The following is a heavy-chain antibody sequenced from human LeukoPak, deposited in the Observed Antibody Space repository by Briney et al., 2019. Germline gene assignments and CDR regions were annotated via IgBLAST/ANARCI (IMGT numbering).Heavy chain of an antibody. J-gene: IGHJ6*03. CDR2: ISWNSGSI. Sequence: GGSLRLSCAASGFTFDDYAMHWVRQAPGKGLEWVSGISWNSGSIGYADSVKGRFTISRDNAKNSLYLQMNSLRAEDTALYYCAKENDYYYMDVWGKGTTVTISS. D-gene: IGHD1-1*01. CDR1: GFTFDDYA. V-gene: IGHV3-9*01. CDR3: AKENDYYYMDV.